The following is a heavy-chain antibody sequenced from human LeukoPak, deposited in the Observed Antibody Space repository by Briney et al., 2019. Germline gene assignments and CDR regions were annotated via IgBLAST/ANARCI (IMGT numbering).Heavy chain of an antibody. CDR2: IYYSGNT. CDR3: ARAGSSAYVLDY. V-gene: IGHV4-59*01. J-gene: IGHJ4*02. CDR1: GGSISSYY. Sequence: SETLSLTCTVSGGSISSYYWSWIRQPPGKGLEWIGHIYYSGNTNYNPSLKSRVTISVDTSKSQLSLKLSSVTAADTAVYYCARAGSSAYVLDYWGQGTLVTVSS. D-gene: IGHD3-22*01.